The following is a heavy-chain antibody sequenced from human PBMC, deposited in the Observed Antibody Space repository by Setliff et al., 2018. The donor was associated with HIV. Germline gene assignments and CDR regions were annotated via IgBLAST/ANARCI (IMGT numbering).Heavy chain of an antibody. V-gene: IGHV4-34*01. CDR1: GGSFSNYY. J-gene: IGHJ4*02. CDR2: INHSGST. Sequence: SETLSLTCAVYGGSFSNYYWSWIRQPPGKGLEWIGEINHSGSTNYNPSLKSPVSISVDTSKKQFSLKLSSVSAADTAVYYCARAADSHDSSGYCAPPRYFDYWVQGTLVTVSS. D-gene: IGHD3-22*01. CDR3: ARAADSHDSSGYCAPPRYFDY.